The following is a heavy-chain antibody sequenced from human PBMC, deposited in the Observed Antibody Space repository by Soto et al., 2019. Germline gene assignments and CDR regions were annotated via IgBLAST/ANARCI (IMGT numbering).Heavy chain of an antibody. J-gene: IGHJ4*02. CDR3: ARQRPATSDPFGY. V-gene: IGHV5-10-1*01. CDR1: GYSFTIYC. Sequence: PGESLKISCKGSGYSFTIYCISWVLQMPWKGLEWMGRIDPSDSYTNYSPSFQGHVTISAGKSISTAYLQWSSLKASDTAMYYCARQRPATSDPFGYWGQGTLVTVSS. CDR2: IDPSDSYT. D-gene: IGHD2-2*01.